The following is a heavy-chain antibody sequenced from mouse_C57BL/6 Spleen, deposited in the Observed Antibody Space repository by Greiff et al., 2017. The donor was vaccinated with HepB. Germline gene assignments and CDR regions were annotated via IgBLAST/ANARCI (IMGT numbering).Heavy chain of an antibody. D-gene: IGHD2-2*01. CDR3: ARWVTTGYYAMDY. V-gene: IGHV1-26*01. J-gene: IGHJ4*01. CDR1: GYTFTDYY. Sequence: EVQLQQSGPELVKPGASVKISCKASGYTFTDYYMNWVKQSHGKSLEWIGDINPNNGGTSYNQKFKGKATLTVDKSSSTAYMELRSLTSEDSAVYYCARWVTTGYYAMDYWGQGTSVTVSS. CDR2: INPNNGGT.